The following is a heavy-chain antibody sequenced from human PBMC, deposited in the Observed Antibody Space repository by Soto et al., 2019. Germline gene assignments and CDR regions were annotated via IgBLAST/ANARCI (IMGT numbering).Heavy chain of an antibody. D-gene: IGHD3-3*01. CDR2: IYPGDSDT. CDR1: GYSFTSYW. Sequence: GESLKISCKGSGYSFTSYWIGWVRQMPGKGLEWMGIIYPGDSDTRYSPSFQGQVTISADKSISTAYLQWSSLKASDTAMYYCARRSRTDFWSGYSSYYFDYWGQGTLVTVSS. V-gene: IGHV5-51*01. J-gene: IGHJ4*02. CDR3: ARRSRTDFWSGYSSYYFDY.